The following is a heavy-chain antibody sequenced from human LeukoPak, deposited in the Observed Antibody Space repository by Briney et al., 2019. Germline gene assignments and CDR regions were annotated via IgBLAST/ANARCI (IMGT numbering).Heavy chain of an antibody. CDR3: AKGSSGYPYYFDY. D-gene: IGHD3-22*01. CDR1: GFTFDDYA. CDR2: ISGSGGST. Sequence: GRSLRLSCAASGFTFDDYAMHWVRQAPGKGLEWVSSISGSGGSTDYADSVKGQFTISRDNSKNTLYLQMNSLRAEDTAIYYCAKGSSGYPYYFDYWGQGTLVTVSS. J-gene: IGHJ4*02. V-gene: IGHV3-23*01.